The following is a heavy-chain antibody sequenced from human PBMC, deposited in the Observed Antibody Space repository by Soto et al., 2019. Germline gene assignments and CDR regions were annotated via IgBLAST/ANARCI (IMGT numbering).Heavy chain of an antibody. CDR1: GGSISSSDC. CDR2: IYHSVST. CDR3: ASGPGYSRSCYRKDYRMDF. Sequence: SETLSITCAVCGGSISSSDCSSWVRQPPGKGLEWIGEIYHSVSTNYNPSLKSRVTISVDKSKNQFSLKLSSVTAADTAVYYCASGPGYSRSCYRKDYRMDFGGQGSKV. D-gene: IGHD6-13*01. J-gene: IGHJ6*02. V-gene: IGHV4-4*02.